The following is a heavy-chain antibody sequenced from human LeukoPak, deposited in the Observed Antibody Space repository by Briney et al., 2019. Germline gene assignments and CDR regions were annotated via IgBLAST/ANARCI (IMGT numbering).Heavy chain of an antibody. J-gene: IGHJ6*03. V-gene: IGHV3-9*01. Sequence: PGRSLRLSCVASGFSFDDYVMHWVRQAPGKGLEWVSFISWSSNSVAYADSVRGRFTISRDNAKNSLYLQMNSLRAEDTALYYSARDSRSGSYSYYYMDVWGIGTTVTISS. CDR3: ARDSRSGSYSYYYMDV. CDR2: ISWSSNSV. CDR1: GFSFDDYV. D-gene: IGHD3-10*01.